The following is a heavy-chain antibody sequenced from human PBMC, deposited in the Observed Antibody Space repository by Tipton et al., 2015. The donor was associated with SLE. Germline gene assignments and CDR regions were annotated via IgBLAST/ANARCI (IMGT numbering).Heavy chain of an antibody. J-gene: IGHJ4*02. CDR2: INYSGST. CDR1: GGSISSSSYY. V-gene: IGHV4-39*07. CDR3: ARGALVATIQYYFDY. D-gene: IGHD5-12*01. Sequence: GLVKPSETLSLTCTVSGGSISSSSYYWGWIRQPPGKGLEWIGSINYSGSTYYNPSLKSRVTISVDTSKNQFSLKLSSVTAADTAVYYCARGALVATIQYYFDYWGQGTLVTVSS.